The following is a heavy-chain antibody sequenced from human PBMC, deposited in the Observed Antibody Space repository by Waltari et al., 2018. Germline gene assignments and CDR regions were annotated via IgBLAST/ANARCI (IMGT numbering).Heavy chain of an antibody. D-gene: IGHD1-1*01. CDR3: ARYEASWNPIFDY. J-gene: IGHJ4*02. CDR1: GGSVSSGSYY. CDR2: IYYSGST. Sequence: QVQLQESGPGLVKPSETLSLTCTVSGGSVSSGSYYWSWIRQPPGKGLEWIGYIYYSGSTNYNPSLKSRVTISVDTSKNQFSLKLSSVTAADTAVYYCARYEASWNPIFDYWGQGTLVTVSS. V-gene: IGHV4-61*01.